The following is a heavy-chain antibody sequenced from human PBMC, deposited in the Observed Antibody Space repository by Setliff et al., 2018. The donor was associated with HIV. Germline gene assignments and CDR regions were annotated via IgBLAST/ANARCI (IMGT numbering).Heavy chain of an antibody. CDR3: ATFLRSGELSLFPDGFNL. V-gene: IGHV3-23*01. CDR1: EFTFSAFA. CDR2: ISGGGGSK. Sequence: GGSLRLSCVASEFTFSAFAMTWVRQAPGTGLEWIATISGGGGSKYYADSVKGRFIISRDNFKDTLYLQTDSLRAEDTAVYYCATFLRSGELSLFPDGFNLWGQGTLVTVSS. J-gene: IGHJ3*01. D-gene: IGHD3-16*02.